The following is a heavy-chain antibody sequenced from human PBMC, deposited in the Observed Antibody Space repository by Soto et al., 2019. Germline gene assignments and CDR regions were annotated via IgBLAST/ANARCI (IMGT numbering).Heavy chain of an antibody. V-gene: IGHV3-48*02. CDR1: GFTFSSYS. J-gene: IGHJ6*02. D-gene: IGHD3-3*01. CDR3: ARDPRGRIFGVVLGMDV. CDR2: ISSSSSTI. Sequence: GGSLRLSCAASGFTFSSYSMNWVRQAPGKGLEWVSYISSSSSTIYYADSVKGRFTISRDNAKNSLYLQMNSLRDEDTAVYYCARDPRGRIFGVVLGMDVWGQGTTVTVSS.